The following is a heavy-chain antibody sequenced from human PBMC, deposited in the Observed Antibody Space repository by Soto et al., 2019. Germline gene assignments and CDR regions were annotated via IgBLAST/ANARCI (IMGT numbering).Heavy chain of an antibody. V-gene: IGHV4-31*03. CDR2: IYYRGNT. D-gene: IGHD3-10*01. CDR3: ARASYGSGSMSPLHVEAFDI. Sequence: QVQLQESGPGLVRASQTLSLTCTVSGGPISSDCDYWTWIRQLPGKGLEWIGYIYYRGNTYYNPALKSRVTISVDTSANQFSLRLSSVTAADTAVYYCARASYGSGSMSPLHVEAFDIWGQGTMVTVSS. J-gene: IGHJ3*02. CDR1: GGPISSDCDY.